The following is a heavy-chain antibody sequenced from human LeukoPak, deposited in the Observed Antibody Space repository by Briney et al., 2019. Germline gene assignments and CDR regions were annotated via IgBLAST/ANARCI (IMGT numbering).Heavy chain of an antibody. D-gene: IGHD3-9*01. CDR1: GGSISSSSYY. J-gene: IGHJ3*02. V-gene: IGHV4-39*01. CDR2: IYYSGST. CDR3: ARKTVLRYFDWFSDIDI. Sequence: PSETLSLTCTVSGGSISSSSYYWGWIRQPPGKGLEWIGSIYYSGSTYYNPSLKSRVTISVDTSKNQFSLKLSSVTAADTAVYYCARKTVLRYFDWFSDIDIWGQGTMVTVSS.